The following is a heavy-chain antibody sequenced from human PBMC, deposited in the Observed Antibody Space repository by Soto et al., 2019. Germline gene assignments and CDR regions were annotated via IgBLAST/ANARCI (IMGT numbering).Heavy chain of an antibody. CDR2: IYYSGSA. D-gene: IGHD3-10*01. CDR1: GGSISSSNYY. CDR3: ARRNYYGSEFDP. Sequence: SETLSLTCTVSGGSISSSNYYWAWIRQPPGKGLEWIGSIYYSGSAYKNPPPKSRATKSEDTSKDHFSLKLSSVTAADTAVYYCARRNYYGSEFDPWGQGTLVTVSS. V-gene: IGHV4-39*01. J-gene: IGHJ5*02.